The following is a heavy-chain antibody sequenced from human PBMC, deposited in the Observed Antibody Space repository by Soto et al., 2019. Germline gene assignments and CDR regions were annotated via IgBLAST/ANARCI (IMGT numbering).Heavy chain of an antibody. CDR1: GYTFTGYY. V-gene: IGHV1-2*02. J-gene: IGHJ4*02. D-gene: IGHD5-18*01. Sequence: ASVKVSCKASGYTFTGYYMHWVRQAPGQGLEWMGWINPNSGGTNYAQKFQGRVTMPRVTSISTAYMELSRLRSDETAVYSCARARGYRYGLGDYWGQGTLVTVSS. CDR3: ARARGYRYGLGDY. CDR2: INPNSGGT.